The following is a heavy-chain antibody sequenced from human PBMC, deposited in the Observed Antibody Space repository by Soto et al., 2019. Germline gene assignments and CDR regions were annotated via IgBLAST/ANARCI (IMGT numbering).Heavy chain of an antibody. CDR2: TYHSGTT. CDR3: AREVNSSPARGPNWFDP. D-gene: IGHD6-13*01. Sequence: QVQLQESGPRLVQPSGTLSLTCAVSGDSINNSHWWSWVRQTPGKGLEWIGETYHSGTTNYNPSLKTRVTISRDKPKNQFSLKMNSVTAADTAVYYCAREVNSSPARGPNWFDPWGQGTLVTVSS. V-gene: IGHV4-4*02. CDR1: GDSINNSHW. J-gene: IGHJ5*02.